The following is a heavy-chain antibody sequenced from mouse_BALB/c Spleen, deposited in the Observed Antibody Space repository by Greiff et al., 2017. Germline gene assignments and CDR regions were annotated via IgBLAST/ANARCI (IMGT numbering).Heavy chain of an antibody. Sequence: VHVKQSGPELVKPGASVKMSCKASGYTFTSYVMHWVKQKPGQGLEWIGYINPYNDGTKYNEKFKGKATLTSDKSSSTAYMELSSLTSEDSAVYYCARVGYGNYPDYWGQGTTLTVSS. D-gene: IGHD2-10*02. CDR3: ARVGYGNYPDY. CDR1: GYTFTSYV. CDR2: INPYNDGT. V-gene: IGHV1-14*01. J-gene: IGHJ2*01.